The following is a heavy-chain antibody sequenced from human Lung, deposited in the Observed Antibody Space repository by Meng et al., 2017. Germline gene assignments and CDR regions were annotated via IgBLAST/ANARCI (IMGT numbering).Heavy chain of an antibody. D-gene: IGHD6-13*01. Sequence: VHVVQSWAEGKKPGASVKVSCKPSGYSFTAYYVHRVRQAPGQGLEWMGRIDPNSGVTEYAHKFHGRVTMTGDTSISTAYMELRRLTSDDTAVYYCARDENISAAGKLFGDYWGQGTLVTVSS. V-gene: IGHV1-2*06. CDR2: IDPNSGVT. CDR3: ARDENISAAGKLFGDY. CDR1: GYSFTAYY. J-gene: IGHJ4*02.